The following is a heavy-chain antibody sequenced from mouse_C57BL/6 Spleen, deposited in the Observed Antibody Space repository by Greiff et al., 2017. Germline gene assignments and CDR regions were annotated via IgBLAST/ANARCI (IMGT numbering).Heavy chain of an antibody. CDR3: ARSERVYCAMDY. V-gene: IGHV1-64*01. J-gene: IGHJ4*01. CDR2: IHPNSGST. CDR1: GYTFTSYW. Sequence: VQLQQPGAELVKPGASVKLSCKASGYTFTSYWMPWVKQRPGQGLEWIGMIHPNSGSTNYNEKFKSKATLTVDKSSSTAYMQLSSLTSEDSAVYYWARSERVYCAMDYWGQGTSVTVSS.